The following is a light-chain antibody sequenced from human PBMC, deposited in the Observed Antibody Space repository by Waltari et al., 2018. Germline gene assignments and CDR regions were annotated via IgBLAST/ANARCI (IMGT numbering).Light chain of an antibody. CDR1: SGHSTHI. CDR2: VNSDGSH. Sequence: QLVVTQSPSASAPLGASVKLTCTLSSGHSTHIVAWLPQRPEKGPRYLMKVNSDGSHIKGDEIPDRFSGSSSGAERYLTISSLQSDDEADYFCQTGGHGTWVFGGGTTLTVL. J-gene: IGLJ3*02. CDR3: QTGGHGTWV. V-gene: IGLV4-69*01.